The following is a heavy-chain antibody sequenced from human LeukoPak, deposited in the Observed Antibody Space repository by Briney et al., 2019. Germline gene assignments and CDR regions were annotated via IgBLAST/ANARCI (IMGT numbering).Heavy chain of an antibody. CDR3: ATHKSSSWRNNWFDP. V-gene: IGHV1-69*05. CDR2: IIPIFGTA. J-gene: IGHJ5*02. CDR1: GGTFSSYA. D-gene: IGHD6-13*01. Sequence: ASVKVSCKASGGTFSSYAISWVRQAPGQGLEWMGGIIPIFGTANYAQKFQGRVTIITDESTSTAYMELSSLRSEDTAVYYCATHKSSSWRNNWFDPWGQGTLVTVSS.